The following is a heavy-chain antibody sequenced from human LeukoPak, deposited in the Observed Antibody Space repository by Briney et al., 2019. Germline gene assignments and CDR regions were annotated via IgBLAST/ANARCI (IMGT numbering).Heavy chain of an antibody. CDR1: GYTFTAYY. CDR2: FNPNSGGT. Sequence: ASVKVSCKASGYTFTAYYIHWVRQAPGQGLEWMGWFNPNSGGTNYAQEFQGRVTMTRDTSISTAYMDLRGLRSEDTAVYYCARVNGFTPPTLVVYPYYFDYWGQGTLVTVSS. V-gene: IGHV1-2*02. J-gene: IGHJ4*02. CDR3: ARVNGFTPPTLVVYPYYFDY. D-gene: IGHD2-2*02.